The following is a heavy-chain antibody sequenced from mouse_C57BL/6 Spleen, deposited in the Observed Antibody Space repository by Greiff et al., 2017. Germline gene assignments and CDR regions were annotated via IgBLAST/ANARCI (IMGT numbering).Heavy chain of an antibody. CDR2: IWSDGST. J-gene: IGHJ1*03. D-gene: IGHD2-4*01. CDR1: GFSLTSYG. CDR3: ARQIGYDYGWYFDV. Sequence: QVQLQQSGPGLVAPSQSLSITCTVSGFSLTSYGVHWVRQPPGKGLEWLVVIWSDGSTTYNSALKSRLSISKDNSKSQVFLKMNSLQTDDPAMYYCARQIGYDYGWYFDVWGTGTTVTVSS. V-gene: IGHV2-6-1*01.